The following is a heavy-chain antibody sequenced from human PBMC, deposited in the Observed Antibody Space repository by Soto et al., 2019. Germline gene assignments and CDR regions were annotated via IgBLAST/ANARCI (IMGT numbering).Heavy chain of an antibody. Sequence: QVQLVQSGAEVKKPGASVKVSCKASGYTFTSYGISWVRQAPGQGLEWMGWISAYNGNTNYAQKLQGRVTMTTDTSTSTAYMELRSLRSDDTTVYYCASDPRIAAAGTFMHYWGQGTLVTVSS. D-gene: IGHD6-13*01. CDR3: ASDPRIAAAGTFMHY. CDR2: ISAYNGNT. CDR1: GYTFTSYG. V-gene: IGHV1-18*01. J-gene: IGHJ4*02.